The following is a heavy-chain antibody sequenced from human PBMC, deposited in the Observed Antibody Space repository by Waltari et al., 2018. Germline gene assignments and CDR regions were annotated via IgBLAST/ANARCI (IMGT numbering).Heavy chain of an antibody. Sequence: QVQLVESGGGVVRPGRSLRLSCAASGFTFSSDAMHWVRQAPGKGLEWVAVISYDGSNKYYADSVKGRFTISRDNSKNTLYLQMNSLRAEDTAVYYCARPDYDILGFDPWGQGTLVTVSS. CDR1: GFTFSSDA. D-gene: IGHD3-9*01. CDR2: ISYDGSNK. J-gene: IGHJ5*02. V-gene: IGHV3-30*01. CDR3: ARPDYDILGFDP.